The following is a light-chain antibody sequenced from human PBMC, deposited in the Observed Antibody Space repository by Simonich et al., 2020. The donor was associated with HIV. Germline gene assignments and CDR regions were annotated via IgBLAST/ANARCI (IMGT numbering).Light chain of an antibody. CDR3: CSYAGSHTFV. V-gene: IGLV2-11*01. CDR1: SSDVGDYNL. Sequence: QSALTQPRSVSGSPGQSVTISCTGTSSDVGDYNLVSWHQQTPGKAPKLIIYDVSKRPSGVPDRFSGSKSGNTPSLTISGLQAEDEADYYSCSYAGSHTFVFGGGTKLTVL. J-gene: IGLJ2*01. CDR2: DVS.